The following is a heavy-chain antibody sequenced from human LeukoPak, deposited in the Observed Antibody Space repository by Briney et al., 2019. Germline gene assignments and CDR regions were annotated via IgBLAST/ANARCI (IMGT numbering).Heavy chain of an antibody. CDR1: GFTFSTYS. CDR3: ARETATGVSSSWYYDY. CDR2: ITSDGCGT. Sequence: PGGSLRLSCAASGFTFSTYSIHWVRQAPGKGLEYISAITSDGCGTFYANSVKGRFTISRDNSKNTLYLQMGSLTTEDMAVYYCARETATGVSSSWYYDYWGQGTLVTVSS. V-gene: IGHV3-64*01. J-gene: IGHJ4*02. D-gene: IGHD6-13*01.